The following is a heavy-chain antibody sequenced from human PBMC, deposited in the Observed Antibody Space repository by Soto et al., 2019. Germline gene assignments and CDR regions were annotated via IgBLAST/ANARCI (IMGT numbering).Heavy chain of an antibody. Sequence: PGGSLRLSCAASGFIFSSYTMSWVRQAPGKGLEWVSTVMVTGARTFYAESVQGRFTISRDNSKSTLYLQMNSLRAEDTAVYYCARGQYYYDSSGYPGYWGQGTLVTVSS. CDR2: VMVTGART. J-gene: IGHJ4*02. CDR1: GFIFSSYT. CDR3: ARGQYYYDSSGYPGY. V-gene: IGHV3-23*01. D-gene: IGHD3-22*01.